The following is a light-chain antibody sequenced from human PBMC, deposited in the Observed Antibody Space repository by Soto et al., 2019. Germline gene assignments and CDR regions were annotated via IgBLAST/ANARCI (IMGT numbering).Light chain of an antibody. J-gene: IGLJ3*02. CDR3: CSFARGTTLV. CDR2: ESG. Sequence: QSVLTQPASVSGSPGQSNTISCTGSSSDVGSYNLVSWYQQHPGKAPKLMVYESGKRPSGVSDRFFGSKSGNTASLTISGLQAEDEADYYCCSFARGTTLVFGGGTKLTVL. V-gene: IGLV2-23*01. CDR1: SSDVGSYNL.